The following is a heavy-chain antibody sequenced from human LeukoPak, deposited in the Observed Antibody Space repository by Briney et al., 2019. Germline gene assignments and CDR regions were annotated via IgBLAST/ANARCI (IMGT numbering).Heavy chain of an antibody. CDR3: ARDGSAAGPSNWFDP. Sequence: GASVKVSCKASGYTFTGYYMHWVRQAPGQGLEWMGWINPNSGGTNYAQKFQGRVTMTRDTSISTAYMELSRLRSDDTAVYYCARDGSAAGPSNWFDPWGQGTLVTVSS. D-gene: IGHD6-13*01. CDR2: INPNSGGT. J-gene: IGHJ5*02. V-gene: IGHV1-2*02. CDR1: GYTFTGYY.